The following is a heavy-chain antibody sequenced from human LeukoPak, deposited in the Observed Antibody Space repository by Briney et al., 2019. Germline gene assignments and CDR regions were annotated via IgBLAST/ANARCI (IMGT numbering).Heavy chain of an antibody. Sequence: GGSLRLSCAASGFTFSNYGMFWVRQAPGKGLDWVATIWYDGSNEDYADSVKGRFTISRDNAKNSLYLQMNSLRADDTALYYCAKDLGRFGEPTYGMDVWGQGTTVTVSS. J-gene: IGHJ6*02. CDR3: AKDLGRFGEPTYGMDV. D-gene: IGHD3-10*01. CDR2: IWYDGSNE. V-gene: IGHV3-30*02. CDR1: GFTFSNYG.